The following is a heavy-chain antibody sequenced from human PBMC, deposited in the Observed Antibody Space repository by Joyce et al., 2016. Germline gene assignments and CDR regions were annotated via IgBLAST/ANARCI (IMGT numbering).Heavy chain of an antibody. CDR3: ETLPVTDDFWNEYYFHY. V-gene: IGHV1-24*01. CDR2: FDPEDAQI. D-gene: IGHD3-3*01. CDR1: GYSLSRLS. J-gene: IGHJ4*02. Sequence: QVQLVQSGAEVKKPGGSVTVSCKVSGYSLSRLSIHWVRQAPGKGLEWKGGFDPEDAQIMYAQRFQGRVNMTEDTSTDTAYMELTSLRSEDTAVYYSETLPVTDDFWNEYYFHYWGQGTLVTVSS.